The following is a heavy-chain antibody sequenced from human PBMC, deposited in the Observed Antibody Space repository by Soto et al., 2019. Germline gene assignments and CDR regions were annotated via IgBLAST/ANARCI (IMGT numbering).Heavy chain of an antibody. CDR3: ARSPGYYYDTSGYSDY. CDR1: GFTFSSYA. Sequence: GGSLRLSCAASGFTFSSYAMHWVRQALEKGLEYVSAISSNGRGTYYANSVKGRFTISRDNSKNTLYLQMGSLRAEDMAVYYCARSPGYYYDTSGYSDYWGQGT. D-gene: IGHD3-22*01. CDR2: ISSNGRGT. J-gene: IGHJ4*02. V-gene: IGHV3-64*01.